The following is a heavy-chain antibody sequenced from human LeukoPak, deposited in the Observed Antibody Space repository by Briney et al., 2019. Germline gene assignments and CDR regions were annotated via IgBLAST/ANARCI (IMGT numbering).Heavy chain of an antibody. CDR2: IHYSGST. Sequence: SDTLSLLCSVSGGSISRGGYYWSWIRQHPGKGLQRIGYIHYSGSTYYNQSLKSRVTISVDTSKNQCSLKLSSVTAADTAVYYCARAPPYSSSWYPQPYFDYWGQGTLVTVSS. CDR1: GGSISRGGYY. D-gene: IGHD6-13*01. CDR3: ARAPPYSSSWYPQPYFDY. J-gene: IGHJ4*02. V-gene: IGHV4-31*03.